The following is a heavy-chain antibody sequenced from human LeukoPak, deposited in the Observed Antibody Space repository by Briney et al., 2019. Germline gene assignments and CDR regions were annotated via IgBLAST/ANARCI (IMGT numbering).Heavy chain of an antibody. V-gene: IGHV3-7*01. D-gene: IGHD3-22*01. J-gene: IGHJ1*01. Sequence: GGSLRLSCAASGFTFSSYWMSWVRQAPGKGLEWVANIKQDGSEKDYVDSVKGRFTISRDNAKNSLYLEMSSMRADDTAVYYCARDRLLYYYDSGPTGHFQHWGQGTLVTV. CDR2: IKQDGSEK. CDR3: ARDRLLYYYDSGPTGHFQH. CDR1: GFTFSSYW.